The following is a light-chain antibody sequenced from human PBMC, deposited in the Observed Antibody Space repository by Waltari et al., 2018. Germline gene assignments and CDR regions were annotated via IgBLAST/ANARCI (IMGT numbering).Light chain of an antibody. V-gene: IGKV4-1*01. J-gene: IGKJ1*01. CDR2: WAS. Sequence: DIVMTQSQDSLAVSLGERATINCKSSQSVLYSSDNKNYLTWYQQKPGQPPELLIYWASTRESGVPDRFSGSGSGTDFTLTISRLQAEDVAVYYCQQYYSFPQTFG. CDR3: QQYYSFPQT. CDR1: QSVLYSSDNKNY.